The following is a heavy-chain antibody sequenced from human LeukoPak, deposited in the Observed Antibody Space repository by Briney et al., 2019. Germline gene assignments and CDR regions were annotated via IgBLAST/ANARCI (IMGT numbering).Heavy chain of an antibody. D-gene: IGHD3-22*01. CDR3: ARDPTSYYDSSGYYYNDAFDI. J-gene: IGHJ3*02. Sequence: GGSLRLSCAASGFTFSSYSMNWVRQAPGKGLEWVSSIRSSSSYIYYADSVKGRFTISRDNAKNSLYLQMNSLRAEDTAVYYCARDPTSYYDSSGYYYNDAFDIWGQGTMVTVSS. V-gene: IGHV3-21*01. CDR2: IRSSSSYI. CDR1: GFTFSSYS.